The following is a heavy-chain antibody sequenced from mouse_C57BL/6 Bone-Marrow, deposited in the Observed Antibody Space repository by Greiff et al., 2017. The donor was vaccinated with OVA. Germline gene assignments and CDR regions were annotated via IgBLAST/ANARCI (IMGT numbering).Heavy chain of an antibody. Sequence: QVTLKVSGPGILQPSQTLSLTCSFSGFSLSTFGMGVGWIRQPSGKGLEWLAHIWWDDDKYYNPALKSRLTISKDTSKNQVFLKIANVDTADTATYYCARIAHYYDYDEAWFAYWGQGTLVTVSA. CDR3: ARIAHYYDYDEAWFAY. CDR1: GFSLSTFGMG. V-gene: IGHV8-8*01. J-gene: IGHJ3*01. D-gene: IGHD2-4*01. CDR2: IWWDDDK.